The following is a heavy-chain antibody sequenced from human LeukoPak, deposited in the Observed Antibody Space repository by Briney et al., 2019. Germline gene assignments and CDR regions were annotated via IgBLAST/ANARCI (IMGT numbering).Heavy chain of an antibody. CDR1: GFTFSNYA. J-gene: IGHJ4*02. Sequence: GGSLRLSCAVSGFTFSNYAMSWVRQAPGKGLEWVSYISSSSSTIYYADSVKGRFTISRDNAKNSLYLQMNSLRAEDTAVYYCARGEMTTVTTVDYWGQGTLVTVSS. CDR2: ISSSSSTI. V-gene: IGHV3-48*01. D-gene: IGHD4-17*01. CDR3: ARGEMTTVTTVDY.